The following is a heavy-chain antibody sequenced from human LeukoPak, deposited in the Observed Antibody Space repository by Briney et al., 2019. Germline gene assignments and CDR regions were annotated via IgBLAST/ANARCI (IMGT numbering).Heavy chain of an antibody. Sequence: GRSRRLSCTAAGFTFGDYSMGWFRQAPGKGMGWVGFIRSKAYGGTTEYDASVKGRFTISRDDSKSIAYLQMNSLKTEDTAVYYCTRVIARYYGSGSYPDYFDYWGQGTLVTVSS. CDR3: TRVIARYYGSGSYPDYFDY. CDR2: IRSKAYGGTT. CDR1: GFTFGDYS. J-gene: IGHJ4*02. D-gene: IGHD3-10*01. V-gene: IGHV3-49*03.